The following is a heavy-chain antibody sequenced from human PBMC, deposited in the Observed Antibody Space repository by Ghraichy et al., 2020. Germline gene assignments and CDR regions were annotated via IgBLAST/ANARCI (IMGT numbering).Heavy chain of an antibody. D-gene: IGHD6-13*01. CDR1: GGTFSSYA. CDR2: IIPIFGTA. V-gene: IGHV1-69*13. J-gene: IGHJ4*02. Sequence: SVKVSCKASGGTFSSYAISWVRQAPGQGLEWMGGIIPIFGTANYAQKFQGRVTITADESTSTAYMELSSLRSEDTAVYYCARDPGIAAAGIGDYWGQGTLVTVSS. CDR3: ARDPGIAAAGIGDY.